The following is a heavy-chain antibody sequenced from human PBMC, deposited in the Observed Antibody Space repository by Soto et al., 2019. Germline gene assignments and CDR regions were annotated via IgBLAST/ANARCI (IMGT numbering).Heavy chain of an antibody. CDR3: ARRDDSDGGFDH. Sequence: EVQLVQSGAEVKKPGESLKISCKGSGYSFSNYWIGWVRQMPGKGLEWMGIIYPDDSDTRYSPSFQGQVTISADKSTSTAYLQWSSLKVSDSVMYYCARRDDSDGGFDHWGQGTLVTVSS. J-gene: IGHJ4*02. CDR2: IYPDDSDT. D-gene: IGHD2-21*02. CDR1: GYSFSNYW. V-gene: IGHV5-51*01.